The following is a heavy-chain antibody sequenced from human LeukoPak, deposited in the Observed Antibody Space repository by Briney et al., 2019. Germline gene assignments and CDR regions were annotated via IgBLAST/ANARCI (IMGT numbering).Heavy chain of an antibody. CDR1: GYRFPTSW. V-gene: IGHV5-51*01. CDR2: IYPDDSDT. J-gene: IGHJ6*02. D-gene: IGHD3-10*01. Sequence: GESLKISCKGSGYRFPTSWIAWVRQMPGKGLERMGIIYPDDSDTIYNPSFEGQVSFSVDKSISTAYLQWSSLKASDTAIYYCARGAYGSGSSYNYYGMDVWGRGTPVTVSS. CDR3: ARGAYGSGSSYNYYGMDV.